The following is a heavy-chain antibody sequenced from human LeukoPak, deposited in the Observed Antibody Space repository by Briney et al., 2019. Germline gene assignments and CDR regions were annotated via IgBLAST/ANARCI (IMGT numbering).Heavy chain of an antibody. V-gene: IGHV5-51*01. Sequence: GESLEISCQGSGSIFTSYWIDWVRQLPGKGLEWMGIIYPGDSDTRDSPSFQGQVTISADKSISTAYLQWSSLKASDTAMYYCARHSPGDCGGDCYLDYWGQGTLVTVSS. CDR2: IYPGDSDT. CDR3: ARHSPGDCGGDCYLDY. D-gene: IGHD2-21*01. CDR1: GSIFTSYW. J-gene: IGHJ4*02.